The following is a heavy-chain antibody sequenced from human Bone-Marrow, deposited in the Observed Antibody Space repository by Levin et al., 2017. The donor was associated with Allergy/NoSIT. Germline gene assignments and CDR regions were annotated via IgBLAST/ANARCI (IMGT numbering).Heavy chain of an antibody. J-gene: IGHJ3*02. D-gene: IGHD1-1*01. Sequence: ASVKVSCKASGYSFTSYYLHWVRQAPGQGLEWMAIINPRGGSTTFAQQFQGRVTMTSDTSTSTVYMELTSLRSEDTAVYYCARDLSGGLPDAFDIWGQGTIVSVSS. CDR2: INPRGGST. CDR1: GYSFTSYY. V-gene: IGHV1-46*01. CDR3: ARDLSGGLPDAFDI.